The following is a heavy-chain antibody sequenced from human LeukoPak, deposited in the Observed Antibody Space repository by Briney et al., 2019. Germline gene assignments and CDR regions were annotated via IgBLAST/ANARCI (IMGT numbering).Heavy chain of an antibody. Sequence: SGGSLRLSCAASGFTFSSYWMSWVRQAPGKGLEWVANIKQDGSEKYYVDSVKGRFTISRDNAKNSLYLQMNSLRAEDTAVYYCARDKIQLWSVIYYFDYWGQGTLVTVSS. D-gene: IGHD5-18*01. CDR2: IKQDGSEK. J-gene: IGHJ4*02. V-gene: IGHV3-7*01. CDR3: ARDKIQLWSVIYYFDY. CDR1: GFTFSSYW.